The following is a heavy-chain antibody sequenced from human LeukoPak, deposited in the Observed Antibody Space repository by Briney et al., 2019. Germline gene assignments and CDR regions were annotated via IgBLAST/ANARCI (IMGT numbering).Heavy chain of an antibody. D-gene: IGHD4-23*01. Sequence: GRSLRLSCAASGFTFSSAWMSWVRQAPGQGLEWLGRIKTKTDGGTTDYAAAVKGRFTISRDDSKDTLYLQMNSLKSDDTAVYYCANIFGGNSHRSDYWGQGTLVTVSS. V-gene: IGHV3-15*01. CDR1: GFTFSSAW. CDR2: IKTKTDGGTT. J-gene: IGHJ4*02. CDR3: ANIFGGNSHRSDY.